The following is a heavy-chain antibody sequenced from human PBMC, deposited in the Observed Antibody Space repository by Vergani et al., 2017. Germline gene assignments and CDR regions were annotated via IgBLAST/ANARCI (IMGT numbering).Heavy chain of an antibody. Sequence: EVQLVESGGGLVQPGGSLRLSCAASGFTFSSYAMHWVRQAPGKGLEYVSAISSNGGSTYYANSVKGRFTISRDNSKNTLYLQMGSLRAEDMAVYYCARSRVAATVGAFDIWGQGTMVTVSS. CDR2: ISSNGGST. CDR1: GFTFSSYA. D-gene: IGHD2-15*01. J-gene: IGHJ3*02. V-gene: IGHV3-64*01. CDR3: ARSRVAATVGAFDI.